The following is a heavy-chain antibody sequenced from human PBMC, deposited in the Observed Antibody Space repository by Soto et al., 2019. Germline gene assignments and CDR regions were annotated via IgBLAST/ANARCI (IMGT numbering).Heavy chain of an antibody. CDR3: ARGGSINWYFDL. D-gene: IGHD3-10*01. CDR1: GFTFSSYW. Sequence: EVQLVESGGDLVQPGGSLRLSCAASGFTFSSYWMHWVRQVPGKGPVWVSRLNSDGTSTNYADSVKGRFTVSRDNAKNTVYLQMNSVRVEDTAVYYCARGGSINWYFDLWGRGTLVTVSS. CDR2: LNSDGTST. J-gene: IGHJ2*01. V-gene: IGHV3-74*01.